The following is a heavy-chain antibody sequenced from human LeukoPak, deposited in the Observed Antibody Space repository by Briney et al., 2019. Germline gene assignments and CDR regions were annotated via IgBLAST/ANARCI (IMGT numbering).Heavy chain of an antibody. CDR3: ARASSNHFDF. CDR1: GYSFPSHY. CDR2: IYPGDSDT. Sequence: GESLKISCEGSGYSFPSHYIAWVRQMPGKGLEWMGIIYPGDSDTTYRPSFQCQVTISADKSINTAYVQWSSLKASDTAIYYCARASSNHFDFWGQGTLVTVSS. V-gene: IGHV5-51*01. J-gene: IGHJ4*02.